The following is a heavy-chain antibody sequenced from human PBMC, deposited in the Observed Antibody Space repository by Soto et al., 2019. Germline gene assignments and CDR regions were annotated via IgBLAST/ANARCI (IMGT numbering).Heavy chain of an antibody. CDR3: AREAHSSPLDYYYYGMDV. J-gene: IGHJ6*02. CDR1: GFTFSSYW. V-gene: IGHV3-7*01. D-gene: IGHD6-13*01. CDR2: IKQDGSEK. Sequence: EVQLVESGGGLVQPGGSLRLSCAVSGFTFSSYWMSWVRQAPGKGLEWVANIKQDGSEKYYVDSVKGRFTISRDNAKNSLYQQMNSLRADDTAVYYYAREAHSSPLDYYYYGMDVWGQGTTVTVSS.